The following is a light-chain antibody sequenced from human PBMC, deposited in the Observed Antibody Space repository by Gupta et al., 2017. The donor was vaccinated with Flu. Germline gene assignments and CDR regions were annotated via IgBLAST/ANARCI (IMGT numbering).Light chain of an antibody. J-gene: IGKJ3*01. CDR2: DAS. CDR1: QSVSSY. CDR3: QQRSNWPLT. Sequence: GERATLSCRASQSVSSYLAWYQQKPGQAPRLLIYDASKRATGIPARFSGSGSGTDFTLTISSLEPEDFAVYYCQQRSNWPLTFGPGTKVDIK. V-gene: IGKV3-11*01.